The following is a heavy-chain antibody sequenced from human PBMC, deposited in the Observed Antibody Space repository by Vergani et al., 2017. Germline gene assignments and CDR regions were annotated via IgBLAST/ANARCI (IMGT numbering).Heavy chain of an antibody. Sequence: QVQLQQWGAGLLKPSETLSLTCAVYGGSFSGYYWSWIRQPPGKGLEWIGEINHSGSTNYNPSLKSRVTISVDTSKNQFSLKLSSVTAAGTAVYYCARNPLLWFYNWFDPWGQGTLVTVSS. V-gene: IGHV4-34*01. J-gene: IGHJ5*01. CDR3: ARNPLLWFYNWFDP. CDR2: INHSGST. CDR1: GGSFSGYY. D-gene: IGHD3-10*01.